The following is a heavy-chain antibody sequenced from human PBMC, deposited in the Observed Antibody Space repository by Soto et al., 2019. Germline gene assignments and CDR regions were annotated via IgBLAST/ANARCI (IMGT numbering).Heavy chain of an antibody. J-gene: IGHJ4*02. CDR1: GGSISSGGYS. CDR3: ARSMTTVTTNDY. V-gene: IGHV4-30-2*01. CDR2: IYHSGST. D-gene: IGHD4-17*01. Sequence: QLRLQESGSGLVKPSQTLSLTCAVSGGSISSGGYSWSWIRQPPGKGLEWIGYIYHSGSTYYNPSLKSRVTISVDRSQTQFSLKLSSVPAADTAVYSCARSMTTVTTNDYWGQGSLVTVSS.